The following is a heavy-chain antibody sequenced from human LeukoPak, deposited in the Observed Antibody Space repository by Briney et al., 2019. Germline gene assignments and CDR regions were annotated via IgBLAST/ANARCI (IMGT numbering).Heavy chain of an antibody. CDR2: IHYSGGT. J-gene: IGHJ4*02. CDR1: GFSISDYN. D-gene: IGHD6-13*01. CDR3: PRVARWADPFDY. V-gene: IGHV4-59*01. Sequence: KASETLSLTSTGYGFSISDYNWNWHRQPPGQALKWIGYIHYSGGTNYNPSLKSRVTISVDTSKNQVSLKLNSVTAPDTTVYYCPRVARWADPFDYWGLGTLVTVSS.